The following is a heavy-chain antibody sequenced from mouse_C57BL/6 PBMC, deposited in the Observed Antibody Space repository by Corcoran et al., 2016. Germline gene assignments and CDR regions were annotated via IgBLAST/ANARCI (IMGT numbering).Heavy chain of an antibody. CDR2: ILPSIGRT. CDR1: DSEVFPIAY. D-gene: IGHD1-1*01. CDR3: ARTIYCYGSSQPPYFDV. Sequence: QVHLQQSGSELRSPGSSVKLSCKDFDSEVFPIAYMSWVRQKPGHGFEWIGGILPSIGRTIYGEKFEDKATLDAVTLSKTADLELNSLTYEDSGIYYCARTIYCYGSSQPPYFDVWGTGTTVTVSS. V-gene: IGHV15-2*01. J-gene: IGHJ1*03.